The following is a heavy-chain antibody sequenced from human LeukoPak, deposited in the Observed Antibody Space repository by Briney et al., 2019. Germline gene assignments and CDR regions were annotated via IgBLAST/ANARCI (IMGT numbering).Heavy chain of an antibody. CDR1: GGSISSGGYY. Sequence: PSQTLSLTCTVSGGSISSGGYYWSWIRQPPEKGLEWIGYIYHSGSTYYNPSLKSRVTISVDRSKNQFSLKLSSVTAADTAVYYCAREYRYCSSTSCASHGFDYWGQGTLVTVSS. CDR3: AREYRYCSSTSCASHGFDY. CDR2: IYHSGST. J-gene: IGHJ4*02. V-gene: IGHV4-30-2*01. D-gene: IGHD2-2*01.